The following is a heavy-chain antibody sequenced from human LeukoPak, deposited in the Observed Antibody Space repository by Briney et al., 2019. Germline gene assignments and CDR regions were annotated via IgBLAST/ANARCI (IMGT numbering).Heavy chain of an antibody. CDR2: INPKNGDT. CDR3: ARDGRLRNGYDNFYI. Sequence: ASVKVSCKASGYTFSGFYINWVRQAPGQGLEWMGWINPKNGDTHYAQDFLGRVTMTRDMSISTAYMELSRLTSDDTAVYYCARDGRLRNGYDNFYIWGQGTLVTVSS. CDR1: GYTFSGFY. V-gene: IGHV1-2*02. J-gene: IGHJ4*02. D-gene: IGHD5-18*01.